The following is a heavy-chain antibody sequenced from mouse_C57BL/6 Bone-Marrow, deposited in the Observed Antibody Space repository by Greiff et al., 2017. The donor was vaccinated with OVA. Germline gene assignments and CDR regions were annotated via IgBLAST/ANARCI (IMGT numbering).Heavy chain of an antibody. Sequence: QVQLKQPGAELVKPGASVKLSCKASGYTFTSYWMHWVKQRPGQGLEWIGMIHPNSGSTNYNEKFKSKATLTVDKSSSTAYMQLSSLTSEDSAVYYCASYDYDGVFAYWGQGTLVTVSA. CDR2: IHPNSGST. D-gene: IGHD2-4*01. V-gene: IGHV1-64*01. CDR3: ASYDYDGVFAY. J-gene: IGHJ3*01. CDR1: GYTFTSYW.